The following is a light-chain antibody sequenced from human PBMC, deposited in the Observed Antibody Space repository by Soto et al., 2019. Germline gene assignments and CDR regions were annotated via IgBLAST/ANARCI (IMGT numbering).Light chain of an antibody. CDR1: QSVSSN. Sequence: EIVMTQSPATLSVSPGERATLSCRASQSVSSNLAWYQQKPGQAPRLLIYGASTRATGIPARFSGSGSGTEVTLTNRSLAVEEFGGYLCQEEYKLASPTFGGGDQVEIK. CDR2: GAS. CDR3: QEEYKLASPT. V-gene: IGKV3-15*01. J-gene: IGKJ4*01.